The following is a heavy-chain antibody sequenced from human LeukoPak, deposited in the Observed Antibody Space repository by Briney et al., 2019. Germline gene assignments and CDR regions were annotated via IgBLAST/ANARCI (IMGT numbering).Heavy chain of an antibody. D-gene: IGHD2-15*01. CDR3: ARHGYCSGGSCYSWGYYYYMDV. CDR1: GGSISSYY. J-gene: IGHJ6*03. V-gene: IGHV4-59*08. Sequence: PSETLSLTCTVSGGSISSYYWSWIRQPPGKGLEWIGYIYYSGSTNYNPSLKSRVTISVDTSKNQFSLKLSSVTAADTAVYYCARHGYCSGGSCYSWGYYYYMDVWGKGTTVTISS. CDR2: IYYSGST.